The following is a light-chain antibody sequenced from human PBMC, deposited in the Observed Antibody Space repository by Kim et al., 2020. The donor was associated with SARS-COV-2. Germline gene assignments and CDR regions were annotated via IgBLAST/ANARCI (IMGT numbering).Light chain of an antibody. CDR3: QSYDSSLSVWV. CDR1: SSNIGAGYD. J-gene: IGLJ3*02. Sequence: QRVTTPCTGSSSNIGAGYDVPWYQQLPGTAPKLLIYGNSNRPSGVPDRFSGSKSGTSASLAITGLQAEDEADYYCQSYDSSLSVWVFGGGTQLTVL. V-gene: IGLV1-40*01. CDR2: GNS.